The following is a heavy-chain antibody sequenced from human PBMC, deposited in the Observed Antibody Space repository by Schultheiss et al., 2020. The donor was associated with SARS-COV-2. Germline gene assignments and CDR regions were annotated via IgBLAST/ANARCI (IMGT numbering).Heavy chain of an antibody. Sequence: GGSLRLSCAASGFTFSSYWMSWVRQAPGKGLEWVANIKQDGSEKYYVDSVKGRFTISRDNAKNSLYLQMNSLRAEDTAVYYCAREVGYSSSWSVDYYYYGMDVWGQGTTVTVFS. J-gene: IGHJ6*02. CDR1: GFTFSSYW. CDR3: AREVGYSSSWSVDYYYYGMDV. D-gene: IGHD6-13*01. V-gene: IGHV3-7*03. CDR2: IKQDGSEK.